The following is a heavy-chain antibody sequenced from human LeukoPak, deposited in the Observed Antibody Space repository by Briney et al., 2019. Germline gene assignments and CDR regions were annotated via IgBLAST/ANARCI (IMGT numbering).Heavy chain of an antibody. V-gene: IGHV3-7*01. CDR3: ATPAAGPGAEYSLY. Sequence: KSGGSLRLSCAASGFTFSNYWMTWVRQAPGKGPEWVANIKEDGSEKYYVDSVKGRFTTSRDNAKNSLDLQMNSLKVEDTAVYYCATPAAGPGAEYSLYWGQGTLVIVSS. J-gene: IGHJ1*01. CDR1: GFTFSNYW. CDR2: IKEDGSEK. D-gene: IGHD6-13*01.